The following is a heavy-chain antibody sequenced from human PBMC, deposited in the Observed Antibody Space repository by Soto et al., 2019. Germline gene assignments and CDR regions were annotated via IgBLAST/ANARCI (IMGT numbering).Heavy chain of an antibody. D-gene: IGHD3-22*01. J-gene: IGHJ6*02. CDR2: INSLSTSK. CDR3: ARVLSGYARTSLRGSDV. CDR1: GFFFSSYT. Sequence: EVQLVESGGGLVKPGGSLRLSCAASGFFFSSYTMNWVRQAPGKGLEWISSINSLSTSKYYADALKGRCTISRDNAKISHFLQIDSLRAEDTAIYYCARVLSGYARTSLRGSDVWGQGTTVTVSS. V-gene: IGHV3-21*01.